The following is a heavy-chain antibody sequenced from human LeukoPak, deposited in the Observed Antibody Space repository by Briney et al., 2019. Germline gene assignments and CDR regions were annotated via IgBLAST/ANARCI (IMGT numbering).Heavy chain of an antibody. CDR1: GYSFTSYW. Sequence: GESLKISCKGSGYSFTSYWIGWVRQMPGKGLEWMGIIYPGDSDTRYSPSFQGQVTTSADKSISTAYLQWSSLKASDTAMYYCARPGAWYGGNDAFDIWGQGTMVTVSS. D-gene: IGHD4-23*01. CDR2: IYPGDSDT. J-gene: IGHJ3*02. V-gene: IGHV5-51*01. CDR3: ARPGAWYGGNDAFDI.